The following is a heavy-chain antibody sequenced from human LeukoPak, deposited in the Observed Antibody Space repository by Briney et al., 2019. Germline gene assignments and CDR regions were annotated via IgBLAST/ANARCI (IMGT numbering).Heavy chain of an antibody. V-gene: IGHV1-18*01. J-gene: IGHJ4*02. CDR2: ISAYNGNT. CDR1: GYSFTSYG. Sequence: ASVKVSCAVSGYSFTSYGISWVRQAPGQGLEWMGWISAYNGNTNYAQKLHGKVTMTTDTSTSTAYMELRSLRSDDTAVYYCARETQSYYFDYWGQGTLVTVSS. CDR3: ARETQSYYFDY.